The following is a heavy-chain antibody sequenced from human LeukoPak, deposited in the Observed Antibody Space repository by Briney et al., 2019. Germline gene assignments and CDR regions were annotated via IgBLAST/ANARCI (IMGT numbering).Heavy chain of an antibody. J-gene: IGHJ5*02. Sequence: GESLKISCKGSGYSVTSYWIGWVRQMPGKGLEWMGIIYPGDSDTRYSPSFQGQVTISADKSISTAYLQWSSLKASDTAMYYCARLTVVNSKGDWFDPWGQGTLVTVSS. D-gene: IGHD4-23*01. V-gene: IGHV5-51*01. CDR2: IYPGDSDT. CDR1: GYSVTSYW. CDR3: ARLTVVNSKGDWFDP.